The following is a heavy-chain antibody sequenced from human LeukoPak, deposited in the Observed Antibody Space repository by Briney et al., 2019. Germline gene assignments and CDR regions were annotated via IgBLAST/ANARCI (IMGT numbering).Heavy chain of an antibody. J-gene: IGHJ4*02. CDR2: IYYSGST. CDR1: GGSISSYY. CDR3: ARLGRSYSGGYFDY. D-gene: IGHD1-26*01. Sequence: SETLSLTCTVSGGSISSYYWSWIRQPPGKGLEWIGYIYYSGSTNYNPSLKSRVTISVDTSKNQFSLKLSSVTAADTAVYYCARLGRSYSGGYFDYWGQGTLVTVSS. V-gene: IGHV4-59*01.